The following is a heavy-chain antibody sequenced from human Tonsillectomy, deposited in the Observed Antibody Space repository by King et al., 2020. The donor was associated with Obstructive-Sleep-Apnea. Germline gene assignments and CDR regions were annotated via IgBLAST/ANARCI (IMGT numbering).Heavy chain of an antibody. CDR3: TRAYYDYVCGSRTTLSSAV. CDR2: INIGSSNT. CDR1: GFTFSDYY. D-gene: IGHD3-16*01. J-gene: IGHJ6*02. V-gene: IGHV3-11*06. Sequence: VQLVESGGGLVKPGGSLRLSCAASGFTFSDYYMSWIRQAPGKGLEWVSYINIGSSNTTYADSVKGRFTISRDNANNSLFLQMNSLRAEATAVYYCTRAYYDYVCGSRTTLSSAVWGPGTTVTVSS.